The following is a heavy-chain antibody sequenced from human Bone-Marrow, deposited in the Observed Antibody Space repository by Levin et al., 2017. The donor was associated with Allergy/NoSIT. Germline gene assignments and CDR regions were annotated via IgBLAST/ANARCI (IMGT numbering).Heavy chain of an antibody. CDR1: GGSFSGYY. J-gene: IGHJ4*02. D-gene: IGHD2-2*02. CDR3: ARRYGIDHYTDY. CDR2: INHSGST. V-gene: IGHV4-34*01. Sequence: SETLSLTCAVYGGSFSGYYWSWIRQPPGKGLEWIGEINHSGSTNYNPSLKSRVTISVDTSKNQFSLKLSSVTAADTAVYYCARRYGIDHYTDYWGQGTLVTVSS.